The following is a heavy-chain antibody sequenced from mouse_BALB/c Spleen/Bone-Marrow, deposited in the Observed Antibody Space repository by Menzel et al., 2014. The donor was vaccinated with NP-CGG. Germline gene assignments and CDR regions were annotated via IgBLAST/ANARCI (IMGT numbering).Heavy chain of an antibody. CDR2: ISSGSSTI. CDR3: ARRYRYDYFDY. J-gene: IGHJ2*01. Sequence: EVNVVESGGGLVQPGGSRKLSCAASGFTFSSFGMHWVRPAPEKGLEWVAYISSGSSTIYYADTVKGRFTISRDNPKNTLFLEMTSLRSEDTAKYYCARRYRYDYFDYWGQGTTLTVSS. D-gene: IGHD2-14*01. V-gene: IGHV5-17*02. CDR1: GFTFSSFG.